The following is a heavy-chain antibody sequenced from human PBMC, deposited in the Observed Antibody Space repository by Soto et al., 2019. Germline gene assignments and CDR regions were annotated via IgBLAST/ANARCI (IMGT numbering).Heavy chain of an antibody. CDR3: ARARFAGYSSS. D-gene: IGHD6-13*01. CDR1: GFTFSSYE. J-gene: IGHJ4*02. Sequence: PGGSLRLSCAASGFTFSSYEMNWVRQAPGKGLEWVSYISSSGSTIYYADSVKGRFTISRDNAKNSLYLQMNSLRAEDTAVYYCARARFAGYSSSWGQGTLVTVSS. CDR2: ISSSGSTI. V-gene: IGHV3-48*03.